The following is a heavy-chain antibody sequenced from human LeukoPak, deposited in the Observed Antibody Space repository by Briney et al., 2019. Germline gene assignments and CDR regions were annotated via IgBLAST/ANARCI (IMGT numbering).Heavy chain of an antibody. CDR1: GLTVSSNY. Sequence: GGSLRLSCAASGLTVSSNYMSWVRQAPGKGLEWVSVIDSNGRTYYADSVKGRFTISRDISKNTLYPQMNSLRAEDTAVYYCARVLSGRGSLYDYYYYMDVWGKGTTVTISS. J-gene: IGHJ6*03. CDR2: IDSNGRT. V-gene: IGHV3-53*01. CDR3: ARVLSGRGSLYDYYYYMDV. D-gene: IGHD3-10*01.